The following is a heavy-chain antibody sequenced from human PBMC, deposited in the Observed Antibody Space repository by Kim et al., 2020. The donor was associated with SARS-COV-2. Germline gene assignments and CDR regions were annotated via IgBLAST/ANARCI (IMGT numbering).Heavy chain of an antibody. V-gene: IGHV4-34*01. CDR2: INHSGST. J-gene: IGHJ6*02. Sequence: SETLSLTCAVYGGSFSGYYWSWIRQPPGKGLEWIGEINHSGSTNYNPSLKSRVTISVDTSKNQFSLKLSSVTAADTAVYYCARTVRGVIIPNRYYYGMDVWGQGTTVTVSS. D-gene: IGHD3-10*01. CDR1: GGSFSGYY. CDR3: ARTVRGVIIPNRYYYGMDV.